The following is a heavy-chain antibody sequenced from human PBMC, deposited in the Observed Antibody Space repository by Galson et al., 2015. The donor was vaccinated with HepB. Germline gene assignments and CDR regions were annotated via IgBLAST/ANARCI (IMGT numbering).Heavy chain of an antibody. CDR3: AREVVPAAYYGMDV. D-gene: IGHD2-2*01. CDR1: GYTFTNYY. J-gene: IGHJ6*02. CDR2: INPNSGST. Sequence: SVKVSCKASGYTFTNYYMHWVRQAPGQGLEWMGIINPNSGSTSYAQKLQGRVTMTRDTSTSTLYMELSSLRSEDTAVYYCAREVVPAAYYGMDVWGQGTTVTVSS. V-gene: IGHV1-46*01.